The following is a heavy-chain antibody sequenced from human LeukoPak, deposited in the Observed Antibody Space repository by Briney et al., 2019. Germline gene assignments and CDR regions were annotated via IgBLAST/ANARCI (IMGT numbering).Heavy chain of an antibody. CDR3: ARDLVENSRGHDF. Sequence: PETLSLTCTVSGGSISSYYWSWIRQPPGKGLEWIGEINHSGSTNYNPSLKSRVTMSVDTSKNQFSLKLSSVTAADTAVYYCARDLVENSRGHDFWGQGILVIVSS. J-gene: IGHJ4*02. V-gene: IGHV4-34*01. CDR1: GGSISSYY. CDR2: INHSGST. D-gene: IGHD2-15*01.